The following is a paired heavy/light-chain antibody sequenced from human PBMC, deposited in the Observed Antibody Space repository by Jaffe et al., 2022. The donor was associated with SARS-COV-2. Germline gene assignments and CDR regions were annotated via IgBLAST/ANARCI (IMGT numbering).Light chain of an antibody. CDR3: QQSYSTPHT. V-gene: IGKV1-39*01. Sequence: DIQMTQSPSSLSASVGDRVTITCRASQNIRSYLNWYQQSPGKAPNLLIYAASDLQSGVPSRFSGSGSGTDFTLTISSLQPEDFATYYCQQSYSTPHTFGQGTKLEIK. J-gene: IGKJ2*01. CDR1: QNIRSY. CDR2: AAS.
Heavy chain of an antibody. CDR2: INPGNGNT. CDR1: GYTFIRFA. D-gene: IGHD5-12*01. J-gene: IGHJ4*02. Sequence: QVHLVQSGAEVKKPGASVNVSCKASGYTFIRFAMHWVRQAPGQRLEWMGWINPGNGNTKYSQKFQGRVTITRDTSASTAYMELSSLRSEDTAVYYCARGGCSGYDSCPFDYWGQGTLVTVSS. V-gene: IGHV1-3*01. CDR3: ARGGCSGYDSCPFDY.